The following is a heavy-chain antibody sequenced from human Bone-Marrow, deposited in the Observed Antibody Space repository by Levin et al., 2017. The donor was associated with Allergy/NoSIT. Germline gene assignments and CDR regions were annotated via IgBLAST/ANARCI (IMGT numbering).Heavy chain of an antibody. CDR3: ARPSDDAFDY. D-gene: IGHD1-1*01. CDR2: ISSSSSTI. V-gene: IGHV3-48*02. Sequence: GESLKISCAASGFTFSSYSMNWVRQAPGKGLEWVSYISSSSSTIYYADSVKGRFTISRDNAKNSLYLQMNSLRDEDTAVYYCARPSDDAFDYWGQGTLVTVSS. J-gene: IGHJ4*02. CDR1: GFTFSSYS.